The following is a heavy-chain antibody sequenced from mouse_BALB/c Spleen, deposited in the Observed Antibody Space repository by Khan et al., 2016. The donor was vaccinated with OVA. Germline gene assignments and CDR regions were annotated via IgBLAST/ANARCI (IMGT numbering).Heavy chain of an antibody. Sequence: QVQLQQSGGDLMKPGASVKISCKATGYTFSSYWIEWVNQRPGHGLEWIGQIFPGSVSTTYNEKFKGKATFTADTYSNTAYMQLSSLTSEDSAVYYCARGGYGGLAYWGQGTLVTVSA. CDR2: IFPGSVST. V-gene: IGHV1-9*01. D-gene: IGHD2-2*01. CDR1: GYTFSSYW. CDR3: ARGGYGGLAY. J-gene: IGHJ3*01.